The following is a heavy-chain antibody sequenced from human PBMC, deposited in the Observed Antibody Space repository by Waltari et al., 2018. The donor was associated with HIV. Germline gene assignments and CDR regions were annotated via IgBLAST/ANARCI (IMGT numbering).Heavy chain of an antibody. CDR1: GFTFSSYG. Sequence: QEQLVESGGGVVQPGGSLRLSCAASGFTFSSYGMHWVRQAPGKGLEWVAVIWYDGNNKYYADSVKGRFTISRDNSKNTLYLQMNSLRAEDTAVYHCARDYVEAVHYGMDVWGQGTMVTVSS. V-gene: IGHV3-33*01. CDR3: ARDYVEAVHYGMDV. D-gene: IGHD2-21*01. CDR2: IWYDGNNK. J-gene: IGHJ6*02.